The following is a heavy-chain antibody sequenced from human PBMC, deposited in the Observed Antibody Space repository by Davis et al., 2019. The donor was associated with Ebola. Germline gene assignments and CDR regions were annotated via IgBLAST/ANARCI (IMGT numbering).Heavy chain of an antibody. D-gene: IGHD1-26*01. J-gene: IGHJ4*02. CDR3: ARFEWELLLV. CDR2: IYHSGST. V-gene: IGHV4-4*02. CDR1: GGSISSSNW. Sequence: MPSETLSLTCAVSGGSISSSNWWSWVRQPPGKGLEWIGEIYHSGSTYYNPSLKSRVTISVDTSKNQFSLKLSSVTAADTAVYYCARFEWELLLVWGQGTLVTVSS.